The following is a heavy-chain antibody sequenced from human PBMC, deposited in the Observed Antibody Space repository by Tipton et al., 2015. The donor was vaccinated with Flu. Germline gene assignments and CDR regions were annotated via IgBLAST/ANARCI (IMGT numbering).Heavy chain of an antibody. CDR3: ARHSSSARGWFDP. CDR2: IYSSGST. J-gene: IGHJ5*02. CDR1: GGSFSAYY. Sequence: TLSLTCDIYGGSFSAYYWSWIRQPPGKGLEWIGYIYSSGSTNYNPSLKSRVTISVDTSKNQFSLKLSSVTAADTAVYYCARHSSSARGWFDPWGQGTLVTVSS. D-gene: IGHD3-10*01. V-gene: IGHV4-59*08.